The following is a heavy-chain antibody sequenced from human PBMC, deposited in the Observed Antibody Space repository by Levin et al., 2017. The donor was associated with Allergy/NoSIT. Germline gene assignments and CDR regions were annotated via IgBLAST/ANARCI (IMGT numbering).Heavy chain of an antibody. J-gene: IGHJ4*02. D-gene: IGHD2-15*01. CDR2: INTDGSTT. CDR1: GFTFSSYW. Sequence: GESLKISCAASGFTFSSYWMHWVRQAPGKGLVWVSRINTDGSTTTYADSVKGRFTISRDNAKNTLYLQMNGLRAEDTALYYCGRDSGYCGGGSCYTIDYWGQGTLVTVSS. CDR3: GRDSGYCGGGSCYTIDY. V-gene: IGHV3-74*01.